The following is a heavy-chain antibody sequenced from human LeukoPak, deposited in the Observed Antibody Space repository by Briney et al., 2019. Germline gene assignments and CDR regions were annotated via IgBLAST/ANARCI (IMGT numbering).Heavy chain of an antibody. D-gene: IGHD2-2*01. J-gene: IGHJ3*02. CDR2: IYHSGST. Sequence: SETLSLTCAASGYSISSGYYWGWIRQPPGKGLEGIGSIYHSGSTYYNPSLKSRVTISVDTSKNQFSLKLSSVTAADTAVYYCASHIVVVPAAHHDAFDIWGQGTMVTVSS. CDR1: GYSISSGYY. CDR3: ASHIVVVPAAHHDAFDI. V-gene: IGHV4-38-2*01.